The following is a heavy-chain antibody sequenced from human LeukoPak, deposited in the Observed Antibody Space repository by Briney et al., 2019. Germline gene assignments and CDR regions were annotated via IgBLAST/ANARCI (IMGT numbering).Heavy chain of an antibody. Sequence: SETLSLTCAVYGGSFSGYYWSWIRQPPGKGLEWVGEINHSGSTNYNPSLKSRVPISVDTSKNQFSLKLSSVTAADTAVYYCARVSDSSGYYLFDYWGQGTLVTVSS. CDR1: GGSFSGYY. V-gene: IGHV4-34*01. D-gene: IGHD3-22*01. CDR3: ARVSDSSGYYLFDY. CDR2: INHSGST. J-gene: IGHJ4*02.